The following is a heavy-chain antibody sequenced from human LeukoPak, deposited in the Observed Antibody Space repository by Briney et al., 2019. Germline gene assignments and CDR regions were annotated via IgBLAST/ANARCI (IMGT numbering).Heavy chain of an antibody. CDR2: IYYSGST. J-gene: IGHJ5*02. CDR3: ARRSGSYPNTWFDP. CDR1: GYFSTSYY. Sequence: KTSETLSLTCTVSGYFSTSYYWGWIRQPPGKGLEWIGYIYYSGSTNYNPSLKSRVTISVDTSKNQFSLKLSSVTAADTAVYYCARRSGSYPNTWFDPWGQGTLVTVSS. V-gene: IGHV4-59*01. D-gene: IGHD1-26*01.